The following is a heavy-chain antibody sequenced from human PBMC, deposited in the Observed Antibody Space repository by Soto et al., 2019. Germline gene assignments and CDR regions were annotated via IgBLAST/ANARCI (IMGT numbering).Heavy chain of an antibody. CDR2: IYGDGHT. J-gene: IGHJ5*02. D-gene: IGHD1-20*01. CDR1: EFTVSNSY. Sequence: XGSLLLSCAASEFTVSNSYMSWVRQAPGKGLEWVSVIYGDGHTYYADSVKGRFTVSRDNSKNTLYLQMNSLRVGDTAVYYCTRDPGYNSDILSFDPWGQGTLVTVSS. CDR3: TRDPGYNSDILSFDP. V-gene: IGHV3-53*01.